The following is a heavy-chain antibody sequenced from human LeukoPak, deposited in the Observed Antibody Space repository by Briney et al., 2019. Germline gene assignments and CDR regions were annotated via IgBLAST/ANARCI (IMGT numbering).Heavy chain of an antibody. J-gene: IGHJ4*02. Sequence: PGGSLRLSCAGSGFSFGPHAMSWVRQAPGKGLEWVSGIGGSDDSTHYADSVKGRFTISRDNSPQTLFLQMNSLRAEDTAVYYCARDRGGLIDTGTLIHWGLGTLVTVSS. CDR3: ARDRGGLIDTGTLIH. V-gene: IGHV3-23*01. CDR1: GFSFGPHA. D-gene: IGHD2-21*01. CDR2: IGGSDDST.